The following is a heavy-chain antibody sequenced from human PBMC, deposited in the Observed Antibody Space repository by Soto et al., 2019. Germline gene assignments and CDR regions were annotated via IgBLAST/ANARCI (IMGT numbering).Heavy chain of an antibody. CDR2: IYPGDSDT. Sequence: PRESLKISCKGSGYSFTSYWIGWVRQMPGKGLEWMGIIYPGDSDTRYSPSFQGQVTISADKSISTAYLQWSSLKASDTAMYYCARAAAGLYYYYGMDVWGQGTTVTVSS. CDR3: ARAAAGLYYYYGMDV. V-gene: IGHV5-51*01. CDR1: GYSFTSYW. J-gene: IGHJ6*02. D-gene: IGHD6-13*01.